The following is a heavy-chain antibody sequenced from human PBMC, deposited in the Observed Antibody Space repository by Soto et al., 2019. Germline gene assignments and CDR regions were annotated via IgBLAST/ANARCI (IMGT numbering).Heavy chain of an antibody. J-gene: IGHJ6*03. Sequence: QVPLVQSGAEVKKPGASVKVSCKASGYTFTSYDINWVRQATGQGLEWMGWMNPNSGNTGYAQKFQGRVTMTRNTSISTAYMELSSLRSEDTAVYYCARAAFWNPYYYYYYYMDVWGKGTTVTVSS. CDR3: ARAAFWNPYYYYYYYMDV. CDR2: MNPNSGNT. D-gene: IGHD1-1*01. V-gene: IGHV1-8*01. CDR1: GYTFTSYD.